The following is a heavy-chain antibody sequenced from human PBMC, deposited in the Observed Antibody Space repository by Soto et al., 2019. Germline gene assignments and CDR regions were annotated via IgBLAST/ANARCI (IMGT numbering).Heavy chain of an antibody. J-gene: IGHJ4*02. CDR2: ISYDGTNK. V-gene: IGHV3-30-3*01. D-gene: IGHD7-27*01. Sequence: LRLSCAASGFSFSISPMHWVRQAPGKGPEWVALISYDGTNKFYADSVKGRFTISRDNSKSTLYLQVDSLRPEDAAVYYCARDPKTSGGQHWAFNYFDSWGQGTLVTVSS. CDR3: ARDPKTSGGQHWAFNYFDS. CDR1: GFSFSISP.